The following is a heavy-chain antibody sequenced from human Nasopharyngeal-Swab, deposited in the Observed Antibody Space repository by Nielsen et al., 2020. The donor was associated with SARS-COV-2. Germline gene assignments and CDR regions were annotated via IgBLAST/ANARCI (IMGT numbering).Heavy chain of an antibody. V-gene: IGHV3-53*04. D-gene: IGHD1-26*01. CDR2: IYSGGST. CDR3: ARDLGYSGSSVSLDV. J-gene: IGHJ6*04. CDR1: GFTVSSNY. Sequence: GESLKISCAASGFTVSSNYMSWVRQAPGKGLEWVSVIYSGGSTYYADSVKGRFTISRHNSKNTLYLQMNSLRAEDTAVYYCARDLGYSGSSVSLDVWGKGTTVTVSS.